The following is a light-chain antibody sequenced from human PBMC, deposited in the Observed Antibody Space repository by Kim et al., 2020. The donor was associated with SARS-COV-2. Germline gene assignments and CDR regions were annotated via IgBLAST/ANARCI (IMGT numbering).Light chain of an antibody. J-gene: IGKJ1*01. CDR3: QQFTNWPKT. CDR2: GAS. CDR1: QSVSTN. V-gene: IGKV3-15*01. Sequence: VSPGERATLSCRASQSVSTNVAWYQQKPGQAPRLLIYGASTRATDIPARFSGSGSGTEFTLTISGLQSEDFAVYFCQQFTNWPKTFGQGTKVDIK.